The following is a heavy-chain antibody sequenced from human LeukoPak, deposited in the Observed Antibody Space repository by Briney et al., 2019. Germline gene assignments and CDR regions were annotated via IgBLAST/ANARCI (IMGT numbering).Heavy chain of an antibody. D-gene: IGHD3-16*01. V-gene: IGHV1-3*01. Sequence: ASVKVSCKASGYTFTAHAVHWVRQAPGQRLEWMGWINVANGDTGYSQKFQDRVTITRDTSASTGYVEMSSLISEDTAVYYCASKPRGESRPFDYWGQGTLVTVSS. CDR3: ASKPRGESRPFDY. CDR1: GYTFTAHA. CDR2: INVANGDT. J-gene: IGHJ4*02.